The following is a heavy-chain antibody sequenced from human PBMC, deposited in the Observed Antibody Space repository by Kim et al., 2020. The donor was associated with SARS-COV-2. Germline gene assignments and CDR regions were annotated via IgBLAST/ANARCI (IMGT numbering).Heavy chain of an antibody. Sequence: YYADSVKGRVTIARDNAKNSRYLEMNSLRAEDTAVYYCASGIAAAGTGHPWGQGTLVTVSS. D-gene: IGHD6-13*01. CDR3: ASGIAAAGTGHP. J-gene: IGHJ5*02. V-gene: IGHV3-21*01.